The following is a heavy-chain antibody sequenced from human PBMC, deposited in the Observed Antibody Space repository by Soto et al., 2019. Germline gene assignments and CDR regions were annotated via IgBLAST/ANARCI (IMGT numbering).Heavy chain of an antibody. D-gene: IGHD2-2*01. CDR2: IYYSGST. CDR1: GGSISSGDYY. CDR3: ARGAVGPAVKTHWFDP. Sequence: SETLSLTCTVSGGSISSGDYYWSWIRQPPGKGLEWIGYIYYSGSTYYNPSLKSRVTISVDTSKNQFSLKLSSVTAADTAVYYCARGAVGPAVKTHWFDPWGQGTLVTVSA. V-gene: IGHV4-30-4*01. J-gene: IGHJ5*02.